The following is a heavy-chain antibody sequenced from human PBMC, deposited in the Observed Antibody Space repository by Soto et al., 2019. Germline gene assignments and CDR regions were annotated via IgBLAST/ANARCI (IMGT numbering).Heavy chain of an antibody. J-gene: IGHJ4*02. CDR1: GFTFSSYA. Sequence: QVQLVESGGGVVQPGRSLRLSCAAAGFTFSSYAMHWVRQAPGKGLEWVAVISYDGSNKYYADSVKGRFTISRDNSKNTLYLQMNSLRAEDTAVYYCASGEARRWTSPDYGGQGTLVTVSS. V-gene: IGHV3-30-3*01. D-gene: IGHD6-6*01. CDR2: ISYDGSNK. CDR3: ASGEARRWTSPDY.